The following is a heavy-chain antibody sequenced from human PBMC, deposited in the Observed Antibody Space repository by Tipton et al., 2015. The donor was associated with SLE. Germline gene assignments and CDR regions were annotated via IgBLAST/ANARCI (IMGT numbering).Heavy chain of an antibody. V-gene: IGHV4-59*01. Sequence: TLSLTCTVSGGSISSYYWSWIRQPPGKGLEWIGYIYYSGSTNYNPSLKSRGTISVDTSKNQFSLKLSSVTAADTAVYYCARDSGRELGMDYWGQGTLVTVST. CDR1: GGSISSYY. D-gene: IGHD7-27*01. CDR3: ARDSGRELGMDY. CDR2: IYYSGST. J-gene: IGHJ4*02.